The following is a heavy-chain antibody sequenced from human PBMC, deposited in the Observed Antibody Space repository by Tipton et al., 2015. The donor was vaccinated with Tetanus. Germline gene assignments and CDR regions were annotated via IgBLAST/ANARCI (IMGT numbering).Heavy chain of an antibody. CDR3: ATGRTLDY. Sequence: LSLTCAASGFTFSSHWMNWVRQAPGKGLEWLSSISSTSSYIHYADSVKGRFTVSRDNAKNSLSLQMKSLGDEDTAVYYCATGRTLDYWGQGTRVTVPT. CDR1: GFTFSSHW. CDR2: ISSTSSYI. J-gene: IGHJ4*02. V-gene: IGHV3-21*01. D-gene: IGHD1-26*01.